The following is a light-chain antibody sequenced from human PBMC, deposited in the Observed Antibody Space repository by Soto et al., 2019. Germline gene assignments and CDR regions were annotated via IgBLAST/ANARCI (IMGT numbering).Light chain of an antibody. V-gene: IGKV3-11*01. Sequence: EVVLTQSPATLSLSPGEGATLSCRASQSIGNYLAWYQQKPGQAPRLLIYATSNRATGIPARFSGSGSGTDFTLTISSLEPEDFAVYYCQKRSNWPPLTFGGGTKVDNK. CDR3: QKRSNWPPLT. CDR2: ATS. J-gene: IGKJ4*01. CDR1: QSIGNY.